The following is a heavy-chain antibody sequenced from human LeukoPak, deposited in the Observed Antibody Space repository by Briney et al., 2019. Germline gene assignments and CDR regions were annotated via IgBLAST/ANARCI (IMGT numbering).Heavy chain of an antibody. J-gene: IGHJ6*02. V-gene: IGHV3-48*03. CDR3: ARDLGVRGANGAYYYYGMDV. D-gene: IGHD3-10*01. Sequence: PGGSLRLSCAASGFTFSSYEMNWVRQAPGKGLEWVSYISSSGSTIYYADSVKGRFTISRDNAKNSLYLQMNSLRAEDTAVYYCARDLGVRGANGAYYYYGMDVWGQGTTVTVSS. CDR2: ISSSGSTI. CDR1: GFTFSSYE.